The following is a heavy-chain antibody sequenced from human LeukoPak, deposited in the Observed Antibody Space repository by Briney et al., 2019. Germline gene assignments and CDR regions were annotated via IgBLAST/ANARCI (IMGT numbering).Heavy chain of an antibody. V-gene: IGHV4-34*01. J-gene: IGHJ6*02. D-gene: IGHD6-19*01. CDR1: GGSFSGYY. Sequence: ASETLSLTCAVYGGSFSGYYWSWIRQPPGKGLEWIGEINHSGSTNYNPSLKSRVTISVDTSKNQFSLNLTSVTAADTAVYYCASGDIAVAGTGGDYYYYYVMDVWGQGTTVTVSS. CDR2: INHSGST. CDR3: ASGDIAVAGTGGDYYYYYVMDV.